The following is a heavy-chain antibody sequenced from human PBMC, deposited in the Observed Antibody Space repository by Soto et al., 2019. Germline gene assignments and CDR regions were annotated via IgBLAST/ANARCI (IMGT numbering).Heavy chain of an antibody. CDR2: FDPEDGET. CDR1: GYTLTELS. CDR3: AIEFPANLFYYDSIGYQAAPYYYYYGMDV. Sequence: ASVKVSCKVSGYTLTELSMHWVRQAPGKGLEWMGGFDPEDGETIYAQKFQGRVTMTEDTSTNTAYMELRSLRSEDTAVYYCAIEFPANLFYYDSIGYQAAPYYYYYGMDVWGQGTTVTVSS. V-gene: IGHV1-24*01. J-gene: IGHJ6*02. D-gene: IGHD3-22*01.